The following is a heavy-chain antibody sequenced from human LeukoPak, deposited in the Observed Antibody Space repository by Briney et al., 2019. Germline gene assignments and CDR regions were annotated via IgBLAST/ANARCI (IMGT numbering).Heavy chain of an antibody. CDR3: ARGPRGLGMAGTFDY. V-gene: IGHV4-34*01. CDR2: INHSGST. CDR1: GGSFSEYD. J-gene: IGHJ4*02. Sequence: KPSETLSLTCAVYGGSFSEYDWSWIRQPPGKGLEWIAEINHSGSTNYNPSLKSRVTISVDTSKTQFSLILSSVTAADTAVYYCARGPRGLGMAGTFDYWGQGTLVTVSS. D-gene: IGHD6-19*01.